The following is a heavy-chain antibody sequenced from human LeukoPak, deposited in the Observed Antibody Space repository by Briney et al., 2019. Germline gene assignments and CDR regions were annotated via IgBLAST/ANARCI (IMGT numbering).Heavy chain of an antibody. V-gene: IGHV3-48*03. D-gene: IGHD6-19*01. CDR1: GFTFSSYE. Sequence: GGSLRLSCAASGFTFSSYEMNWVRQAPGKGLEWVSYISSSGSTIYYADSVKGRFTISRDNAKNSLYLQMNSLRAEDTAVYYCARDRLAVAGRGYDAFDIWGQGTMVTVSS. J-gene: IGHJ3*02. CDR2: ISSSGSTI. CDR3: ARDRLAVAGRGYDAFDI.